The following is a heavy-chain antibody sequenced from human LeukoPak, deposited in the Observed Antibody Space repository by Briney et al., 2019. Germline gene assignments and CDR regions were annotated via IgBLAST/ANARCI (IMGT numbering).Heavy chain of an antibody. CDR1: GFTFSSYG. CDR3: ANGDARAYSSSFSRFDY. Sequence: PGGSLRLSCAASGFTFSSYGMHWVRQAPGKGLEWVAFIRYDGSNKYYADSVKGRFTISRDNSKNTLYLQMNSLRAEDTAVYYCANGDARAYSSSFSRFDYWGQGTLVTVSS. D-gene: IGHD6-13*01. V-gene: IGHV3-30*02. CDR2: IRYDGSNK. J-gene: IGHJ4*02.